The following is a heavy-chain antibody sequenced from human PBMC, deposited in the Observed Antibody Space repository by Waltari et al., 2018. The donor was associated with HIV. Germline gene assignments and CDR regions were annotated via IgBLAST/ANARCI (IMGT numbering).Heavy chain of an antibody. V-gene: IGHV2-70*04. CDR1: GFSLSTSGMR. D-gene: IGHD3-3*01. J-gene: IGHJ3*02. Sequence: QVTLKESGPALVKPTQTLPLTCTFSGFSLSTSGMRVTWIRQPPGKALQWLARIDWDDAKFYSTSLKTRLTISKDTSKNQVLLTMTNMDPVDTATYYCARSITIFGVVNKGSDAFDIWGQGTMVTVSS. CDR2: IDWDDAK. CDR3: ARSITIFGVVNKGSDAFDI.